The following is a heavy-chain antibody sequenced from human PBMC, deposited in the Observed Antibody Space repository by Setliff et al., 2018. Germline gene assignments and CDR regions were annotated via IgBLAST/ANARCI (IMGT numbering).Heavy chain of an antibody. J-gene: IGHJ4*02. CDR3: ARVDYYGSGNYYDH. D-gene: IGHD3-10*01. CDR1: GYTFTSYG. V-gene: IGHV1-69*13. Sequence: SVKVSCKASGYTFTSYGISWVRQAPGQGLQWLGRFIPILGATNYAQNFQGRVTITADESTSTGYMELSSLRSDDTAVYYCARVDYYGSGNYYDHWGQGTLVTVSS. CDR2: FIPILGAT.